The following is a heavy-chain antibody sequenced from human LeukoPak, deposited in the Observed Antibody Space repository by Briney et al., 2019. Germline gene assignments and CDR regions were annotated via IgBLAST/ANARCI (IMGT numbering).Heavy chain of an antibody. J-gene: IGHJ4*02. CDR2: ISGSGGNT. CDR1: GFTFSSYG. Sequence: GGTLRLSCAASGFTFSSYGMSWVRQAPGKGLGWVSGISGSGGNTYYADSVKGRFTISRDNSKNTLYLQMNSLRAEDTAVYYCAKDPERWLQLRLGFSDWGQGTLVTVSS. CDR3: AKDPERWLQLRLGFSD. D-gene: IGHD5-24*01. V-gene: IGHV3-23*01.